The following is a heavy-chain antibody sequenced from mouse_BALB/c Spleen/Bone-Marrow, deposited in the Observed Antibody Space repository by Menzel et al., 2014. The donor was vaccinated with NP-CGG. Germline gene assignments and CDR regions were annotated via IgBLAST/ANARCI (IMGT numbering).Heavy chain of an antibody. V-gene: IGHV14-3*02. D-gene: IGHD1-1*01. J-gene: IGHJ3*01. CDR1: GFNIKNTY. CDR3: ATYYYGSSLFAY. CDR2: IDPANVNT. Sequence: EVQLQQSGAELVKPGASVKLSCTASGFNIKNTYIHWVKQRPEQGLEWIGRIDPANVNTKYDPKFQGKATITADTSSNTAYLQLSSLTSEDTAVHYCATYYYGSSLFAYWGQGTLVTVSA.